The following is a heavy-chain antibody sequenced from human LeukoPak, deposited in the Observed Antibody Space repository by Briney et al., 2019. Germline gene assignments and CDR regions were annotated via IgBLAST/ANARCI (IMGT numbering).Heavy chain of an antibody. CDR3: ARDYCGGDCYLDNWFDP. J-gene: IGHJ5*02. D-gene: IGHD2-21*01. CDR2: IYTSGST. V-gene: IGHV4-61*02. CDR1: GGSISSGSYY. Sequence: SETLSLTCTVSGGSISSGSYYWSWIRQPAGKGLEWIGRIYTSGSTNYNPSLKSRVTISVDTSKYQFSLKLSSVTAADTAVYYCARDYCGGDCYLDNWFDPWGQGTLVTVSS.